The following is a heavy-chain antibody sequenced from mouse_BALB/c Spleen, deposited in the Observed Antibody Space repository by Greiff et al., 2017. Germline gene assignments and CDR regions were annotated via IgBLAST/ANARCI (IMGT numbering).Heavy chain of an antibody. CDR3: TTGRDGYAMDY. D-gene: IGHD2-12*01. CDR1: GFTFSSYA. V-gene: IGHV5-6-5*01. J-gene: IGHJ4*01. CDR2: ISSGGST. Sequence: EVKLVESGGGLVKPGGSLKLSCAASGFTFSSYAMSWVRQTPEKRLEWVASISSGGSTYYPDSVKGRFTISRDNARNILYLQMSSLRSEDTAMYYSTTGRDGYAMDYWGQGTSVTVSS.